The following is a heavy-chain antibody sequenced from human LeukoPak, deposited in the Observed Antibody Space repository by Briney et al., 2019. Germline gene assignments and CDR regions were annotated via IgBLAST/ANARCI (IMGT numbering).Heavy chain of an antibody. D-gene: IGHD4-11*01. CDR2: INHSGST. V-gene: IGHV4-34*01. CDR3: ARGGNYEPHVIDY. Sequence: PETLSLTCAVYGGSFSGYYWSWIRQPPGKGLEWIGEINHSGSTNYNPSLKSRVTISVDTSKNQFSLKLSSVTAADTAVYYCARGGNYEPHVIDYWGQGTLVTVSS. CDR1: GGSFSGYY. J-gene: IGHJ4*02.